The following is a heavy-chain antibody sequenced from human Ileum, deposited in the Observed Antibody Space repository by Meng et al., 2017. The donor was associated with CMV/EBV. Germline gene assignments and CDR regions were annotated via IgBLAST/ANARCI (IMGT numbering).Heavy chain of an antibody. CDR3: VRGNWVSDF. CDR1: ADSFTGYH. D-gene: IGHD7-27*01. CDR2: INYRGSI. J-gene: IGHJ4*02. V-gene: IGHV4-34*01. Sequence: VQLQQWGAEVLNPSETLSLTHTVSADSFTGYHWTWIRQPPGKGPEWIGEINYRGSIHYNPSLESRVTISLDMSTNQLSLKLNSVTAADTAVYYCVRGNWVSDFWGQGTLVTVSS.